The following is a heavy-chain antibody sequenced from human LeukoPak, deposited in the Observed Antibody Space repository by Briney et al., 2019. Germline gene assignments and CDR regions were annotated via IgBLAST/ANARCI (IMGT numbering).Heavy chain of an antibody. J-gene: IGHJ4*02. D-gene: IGHD1-26*01. V-gene: IGHV3-23*01. Sequence: GGSLRLSCAASGFTFSSYAMSWVRQAPGKGLEWVSAISGSGGSTYYADSVEGRFTISRDNAQNSLYLQMNSLRAEDTAIYYCVRDRGTYRPIDYWGQGTLVTVSS. CDR3: VRDRGTYRPIDY. CDR1: GFTFSSYA. CDR2: ISGSGGST.